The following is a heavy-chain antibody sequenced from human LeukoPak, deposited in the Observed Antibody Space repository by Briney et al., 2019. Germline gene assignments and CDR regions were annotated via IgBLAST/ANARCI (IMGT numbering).Heavy chain of an antibody. Sequence: SETLSLTCAVYGGSFSGYYWSWIRQPPGKGLEWIGEINHSGSTNYNPSLKSRVTISVDTSKNQFSLKLSSVTAADTAVYYCASAAYGSGTQGDYWGQGTLVTVSS. CDR2: INHSGST. CDR1: GGSFSGYY. J-gene: IGHJ4*02. CDR3: ASAAYGSGTQGDY. V-gene: IGHV4-34*01. D-gene: IGHD3-10*01.